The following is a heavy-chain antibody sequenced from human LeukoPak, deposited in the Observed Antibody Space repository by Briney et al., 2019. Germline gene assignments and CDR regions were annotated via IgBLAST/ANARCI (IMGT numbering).Heavy chain of an antibody. CDR1: GFTFSSYE. D-gene: IGHD3-22*01. J-gene: IGHJ4*02. Sequence: GGSLRLSCAASGFTFSSYEMKWVRQAPGKGLEWVSYISSSGSTIYYADSVKGRFTISRDNAKNSLYLQMNSLRAEDTAVYYCARDMYYYDSSGYWGQGTLVTVSS. V-gene: IGHV3-48*03. CDR2: ISSSGSTI. CDR3: ARDMYYYDSSGY.